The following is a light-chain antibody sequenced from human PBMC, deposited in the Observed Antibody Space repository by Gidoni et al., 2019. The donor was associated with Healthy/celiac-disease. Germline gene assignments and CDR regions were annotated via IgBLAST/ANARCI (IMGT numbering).Light chain of an antibody. J-gene: IGLJ1*01. Sequence: HLVLTQSPSASASLGASVKLTCTLSSGHSSYAIAWHQQQPEKGPRYLMKLNSDGSHSKGDGIPDRFSGSSSGAERYLTISSLQSEDEADYYCQTWGTGIPYVFGTGTKVTVL. CDR2: LNSDGSH. V-gene: IGLV4-69*01. CDR1: SGHSSYA. CDR3: QTWGTGIPYV.